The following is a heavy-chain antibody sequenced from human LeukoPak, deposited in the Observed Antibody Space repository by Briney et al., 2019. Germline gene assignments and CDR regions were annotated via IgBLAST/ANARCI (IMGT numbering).Heavy chain of an antibody. J-gene: IGHJ4*02. CDR3: ARAGGYSGYDRTPIDY. D-gene: IGHD5-12*01. CDR2: IYYSGST. Sequence: SETLSLTCTVSGGSISSGGYYWSWIRQHPGKGLEWIGKIYYSGSTYYNPSLKSRVTISVDTSKNQFSLKLSSVTAADTAVYYCARAGGYSGYDRTPIDYWGQGTLVTVSS. V-gene: IGHV4-31*03. CDR1: GGSISSGGYY.